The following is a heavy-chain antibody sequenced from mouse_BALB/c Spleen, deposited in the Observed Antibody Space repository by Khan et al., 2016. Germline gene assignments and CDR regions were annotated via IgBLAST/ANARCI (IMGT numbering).Heavy chain of an antibody. V-gene: IGHV5-6-5*01. CDR3: ATGDYDRGYYYSIDY. J-gene: IGHJ4*01. D-gene: IGHD2-13*01. Sequence: EVELVESGGGLVKPGGSLKLSCAASGFTFSSYVMSWVRQTPEKRLEWVASISTGGDIYYPDSVKGRFTISRDNARNILYLQMASLRSEDTAMYYSATGDYDRGYYYSIDYWGQGTSVTVSS. CDR2: ISTGGDI. CDR1: GFTFSSYV.